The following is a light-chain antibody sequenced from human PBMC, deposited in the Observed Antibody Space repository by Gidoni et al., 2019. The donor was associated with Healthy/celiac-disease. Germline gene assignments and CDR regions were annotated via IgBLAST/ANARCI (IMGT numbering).Light chain of an antibody. CDR2: SNN. CDR3: AAWDDSLNGPGVV. CDR1: SSNIGSNT. J-gene: IGLJ2*01. V-gene: IGLV1-44*01. Sequence: QSVLTQPPSASGPPGQRVTISCSGSSSNIGSNTVNCYQQLPGTAPKLLIYSNNQRPSGVPDRFSGSKSGTSASLAISGLQSEDEADYYCAAWDDSLNGPGVVFGGGTKLTVL.